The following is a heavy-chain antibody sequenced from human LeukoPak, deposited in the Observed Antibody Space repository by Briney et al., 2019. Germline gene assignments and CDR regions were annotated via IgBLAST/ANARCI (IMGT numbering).Heavy chain of an antibody. J-gene: IGHJ3*02. CDR3: AKGIRYLSFNDAFDI. Sequence: SETLSLTCTVSGGSISSSHYYWGWIRQPPGKGLEWIGSIYYSGATYYNPSLKSRVTIFVDTSKNQFSLKLSSVTAADTAVYYCAKGIRYLSFNDAFDIWGQGTMVTVSS. CDR2: IYYSGAT. V-gene: IGHV4-39*01. CDR1: GGSISSSHYY. D-gene: IGHD3-9*01.